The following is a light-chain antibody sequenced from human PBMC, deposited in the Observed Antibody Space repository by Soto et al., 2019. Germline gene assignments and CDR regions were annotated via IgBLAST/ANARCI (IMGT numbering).Light chain of an antibody. V-gene: IGKV4-1*01. J-gene: IGKJ2*01. Sequence: DIVMTQSPDSLAVSLGERATINCKSSLSVLDSSNNKNYFAWYQQKPGQPPQLLIYWASTRESGVPDRFSGSGYGTDFTLTITSLQAEDVAVYYCQQYYSTPYTFGQGTKLEIK. CDR1: LSVLDSSNNKNY. CDR2: WAS. CDR3: QQYYSTPYT.